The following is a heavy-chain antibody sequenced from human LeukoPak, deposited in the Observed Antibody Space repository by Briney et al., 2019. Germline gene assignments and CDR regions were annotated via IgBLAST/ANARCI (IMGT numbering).Heavy chain of an antibody. CDR1: GFIFSSYT. Sequence: GLSLRLSCAVSGFIFSSYTMKWIRQVPGKALEWVSYIRGSGSHIYYADSVKGRFTISRDNAKHSLYLQLNSLRAEDTAVYYCARDRDYSFDYWGQGTLVTVSS. CDR3: ARDRDYSFDY. V-gene: IGHV3-48*01. J-gene: IGHJ4*02. CDR2: IRGSGSHI. D-gene: IGHD4-11*01.